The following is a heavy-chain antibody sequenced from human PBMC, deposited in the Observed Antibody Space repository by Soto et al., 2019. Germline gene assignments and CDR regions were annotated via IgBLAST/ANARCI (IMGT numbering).Heavy chain of an antibody. CDR2: ISYDGRNK. CDR3: AKVGLRYSSGWYEEGYYGMDV. V-gene: IGHV3-30*18. D-gene: IGHD6-19*01. CDR1: GFTFSRYG. J-gene: IGHJ6*02. Sequence: GGSLRLSCAASGFTFSRYGLHWVRQAQGKGLEWVAVISYDGRNKYYADSVKGRFTISRDNSKNTLYLQMNSLRAEDTAVYYCAKVGLRYSSGWYEEGYYGMDVWGQGTTVTVSS.